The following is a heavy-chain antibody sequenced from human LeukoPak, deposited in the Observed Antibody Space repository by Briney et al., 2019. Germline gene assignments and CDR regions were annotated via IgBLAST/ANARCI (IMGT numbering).Heavy chain of an antibody. V-gene: IGHV3-74*01. Sequence: GGSLRLSCAASGFTFSSYWMHWVRQAPGKGLVWVSRINSDGSSTSYADSVKGRFTISRDNAKNTLYLQMNSLRAEDTAVYYCARGLGYCSSTSCDPSFDYWGQGTLVTVSS. CDR1: GFTFSSYW. D-gene: IGHD2-2*01. CDR3: ARGLGYCSSTSCDPSFDY. J-gene: IGHJ4*02. CDR2: INSDGSST.